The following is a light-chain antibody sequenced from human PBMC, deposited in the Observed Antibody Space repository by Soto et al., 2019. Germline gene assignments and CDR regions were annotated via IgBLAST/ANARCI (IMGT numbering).Light chain of an antibody. CDR1: SSNIGSNH. J-gene: IGLJ3*02. V-gene: IGLV1-47*01. Sequence: QSVLTQPPSTSGTPGQWVTISCSGSSSNIGSNHVYWYQQVPGTAPKLLIYGNDERPSGVPDRFSGSKSGTSASLAISGLRSEDEADYYCAAWDDSLGGWVFGGGTKLTVL. CDR3: AAWDDSLGGWV. CDR2: GND.